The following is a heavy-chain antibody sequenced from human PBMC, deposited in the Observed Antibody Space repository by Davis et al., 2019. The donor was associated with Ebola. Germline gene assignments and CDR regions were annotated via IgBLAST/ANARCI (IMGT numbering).Heavy chain of an antibody. CDR2: ILGGGDST. Sequence: GESLKISCAASGFTFSSYAMTWIRQAPGRGLEWVAAILGGGDSTFYAGSVKGRFIISRDNSKNTLSLQMNSLRVDDTAVYYCAREDSSSYHGNWFDPWGQGTLVTVSS. CDR1: GFTFSSYA. D-gene: IGHD6-13*01. J-gene: IGHJ5*02. CDR3: AREDSSSYHGNWFDP. V-gene: IGHV3-23*01.